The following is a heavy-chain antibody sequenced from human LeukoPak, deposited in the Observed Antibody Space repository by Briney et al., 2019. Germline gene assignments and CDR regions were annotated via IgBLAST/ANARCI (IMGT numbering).Heavy chain of an antibody. Sequence: GGSLRLSCVVSGFTFSSYSMIWVRQAPGKGLQWVANMKKDGSETKYVESVKGRFTISRDNAKNSLYLQTNSLRAEDTAVYYCGRHRSGSGTYFIDYWGQGTLVSVSS. CDR2: MKKDGSET. J-gene: IGHJ4*02. CDR1: GFTFSSYS. CDR3: GRHRSGSGTYFIDY. V-gene: IGHV3-7*01. D-gene: IGHD3-10*01.